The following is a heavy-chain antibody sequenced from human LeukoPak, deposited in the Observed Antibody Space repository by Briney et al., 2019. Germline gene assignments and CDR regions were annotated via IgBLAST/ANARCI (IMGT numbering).Heavy chain of an antibody. D-gene: IGHD4-23*01. V-gene: IGHV3-30*03. Sequence: PGGSLRLSCAASGFTFSSYGMHWVRQAPGKGLEWVAVISYDGSNKYYADSVKGRFTISRDNSKNTLYLQMNSLRAEDTAVYYCARGPGGKHAFDIWGQGTMVTVSS. CDR3: ARGPGGKHAFDI. J-gene: IGHJ3*02. CDR1: GFTFSSYG. CDR2: ISYDGSNK.